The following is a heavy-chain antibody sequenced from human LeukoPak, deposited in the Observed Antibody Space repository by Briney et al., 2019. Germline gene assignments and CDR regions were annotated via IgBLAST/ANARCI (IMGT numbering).Heavy chain of an antibody. CDR2: ISGSGSDT. V-gene: IGHV3-23*01. D-gene: IGHD7-27*01. Sequence: GGSLRLSCAASGFTLNNFAMAWVRQAPGKGLEWVAGISGSGSDTYYADSVKGRFTISRDNFKNTVDLQMNSLRADDTAVYYCAKLGTYFYFDFWGRGTLVTVSS. CDR1: GFTLNNFA. J-gene: IGHJ2*01. CDR3: AKLGTYFYFDF.